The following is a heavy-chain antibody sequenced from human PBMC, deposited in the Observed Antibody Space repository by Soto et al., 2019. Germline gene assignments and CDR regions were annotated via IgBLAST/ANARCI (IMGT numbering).Heavy chain of an antibody. Sequence: QVQLVQSGAEVKEPGASVKVSCKASGYTVTGYYMHWARQAHGQGLEWRGWIKSFTGDTNYAQKFQGRVTLTRDTTSSTTSMELSSLKPDDTAVYYGARLVSPYYDVLTGNWFDPWGQGTLVTVSS. CDR1: GYTVTGYY. CDR3: ARLVSPYYDVLTGNWFDP. V-gene: IGHV1-2*02. CDR2: IKSFTGDT. J-gene: IGHJ5*02. D-gene: IGHD3-9*01.